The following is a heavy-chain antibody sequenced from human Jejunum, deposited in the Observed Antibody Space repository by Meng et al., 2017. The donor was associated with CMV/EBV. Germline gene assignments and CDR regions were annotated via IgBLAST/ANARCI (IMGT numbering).Heavy chain of an antibody. CDR1: GFRVSYSY. CDR2: MHSGGDT. V-gene: IGHV3-66*01. Sequence: GVVLAQLRRPLGLSCEVSGFRVSYSYMNWVRQAPEKGLEWVSVMHSGGDTYYAESVKGRFTISRDDSKNTIYFQMNNLKTEDTALYYCARGEGVPPGEWGQGTLVTVSS. J-gene: IGHJ4*02. CDR3: ARGEGVPPGE. D-gene: IGHD3-10*01.